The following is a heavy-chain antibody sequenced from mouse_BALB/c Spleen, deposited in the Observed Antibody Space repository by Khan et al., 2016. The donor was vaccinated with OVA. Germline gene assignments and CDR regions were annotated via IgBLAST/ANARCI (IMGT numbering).Heavy chain of an antibody. V-gene: IGHV3-2*02. CDR2: ISHSGTT. CDR3: ASGNYYGNGMDY. CDR1: GSSITSNHA. J-gene: IGHJ4*01. D-gene: IGHD1-1*01. Sequence: EVQLQESGPGLVKPSQSLSPTCTVSGSSITSNHAWNWIRQFPGNKLEWMGYISHSGTTSYNPSLKSRFPITRDTPKNQFFLQLNSVTTEDTATXCCASGNYYGNGMDYWGQGTSVTVPS.